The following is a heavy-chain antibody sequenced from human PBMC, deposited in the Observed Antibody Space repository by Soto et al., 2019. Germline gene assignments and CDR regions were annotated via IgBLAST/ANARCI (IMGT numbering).Heavy chain of an antibody. CDR2: MNPNSGNT. V-gene: IGHV1-8*01. CDR3: ARDDRDDAFDI. CDR1: GYTFTSSD. D-gene: IGHD3-10*01. J-gene: IGHJ3*02. Sequence: QVHLVQSGAEVKKPGASVKVSCKASGYTFTSSDINWVRQATGQGLEWMGWMNPNSGNTGYAQKFQARVTMTRDTSISTAYMELSSLTSEDTAVYYCARDDRDDAFDIWGQGTMVTVSS.